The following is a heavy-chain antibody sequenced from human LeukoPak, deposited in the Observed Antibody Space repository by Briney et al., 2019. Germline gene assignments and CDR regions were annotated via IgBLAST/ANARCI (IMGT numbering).Heavy chain of an antibody. CDR2: TPFSGST. CDR3: ARAKAAGSYDF. D-gene: IGHD6-13*01. CDR1: GGSISRHY. Sequence: PSETLSLTCSVSGGSISRHYWTWIRQPPGKGLEWIGYTPFSGSTNYNPSLKSRATTSLDRAKNQISLTLTSVTAADTAVYFCARAKAAGSYDFWGEGTLVTVSS. V-gene: IGHV4-59*11. J-gene: IGHJ4*02.